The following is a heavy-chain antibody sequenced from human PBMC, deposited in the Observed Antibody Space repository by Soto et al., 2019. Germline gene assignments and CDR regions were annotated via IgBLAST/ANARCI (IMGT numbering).Heavy chain of an antibody. J-gene: IGHJ5*02. CDR2: IYYSGST. CDR1: GGSISSYY. D-gene: IGHD3-10*01. Sequence: SETLSLTCTVSGGSISSYYWSWIRQPPGKGLEWIGYIYYSGSTNYNPSLKSRVTISVDTSKNQFSLKLSSVTAADTAVYYCARDRVRGVMVWFDPWGQGTLVTVSS. CDR3: ARDRVRGVMVWFDP. V-gene: IGHV4-59*01.